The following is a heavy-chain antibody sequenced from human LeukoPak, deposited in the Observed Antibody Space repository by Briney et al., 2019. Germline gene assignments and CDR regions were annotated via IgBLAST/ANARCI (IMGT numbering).Heavy chain of an antibody. CDR2: INPDSGGT. Sequence: ASVKVSCKASGYTCTAYYMHWVRQAPGQGLEWMGWINPDSGGTNFAQKFQGRVTMTRDTSISTAYMELSRLRSDDTAVYYCGRDFRDSLDYWGQGTLVTVSS. CDR1: GYTCTAYY. CDR3: GRDFRDSLDY. V-gene: IGHV1-2*02. J-gene: IGHJ4*02.